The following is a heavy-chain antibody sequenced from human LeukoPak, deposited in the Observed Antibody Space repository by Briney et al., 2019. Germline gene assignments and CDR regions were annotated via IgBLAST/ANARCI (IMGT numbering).Heavy chain of an antibody. Sequence: SETLSLTCTVSGGSISSGSYYWSWIRQPAGKGLEWIGRIYTSGSTNYNPSLKSRVTISVDTSKNQFSLKLSSVTAADTAVYYCARGSGFGELGSPKFDPWGQGTLVTVSS. D-gene: IGHD3-10*01. CDR2: IYTSGST. CDR1: GGSISSGSYY. V-gene: IGHV4-61*02. CDR3: ARGSGFGELGSPKFDP. J-gene: IGHJ5*02.